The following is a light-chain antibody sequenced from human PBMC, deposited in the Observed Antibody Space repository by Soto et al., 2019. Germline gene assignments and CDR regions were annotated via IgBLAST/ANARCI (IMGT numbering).Light chain of an antibody. V-gene: IGLV1-40*01. CDR1: SSNIGADYD. CDR3: QSYDSTLSARYV. Sequence: QLLLTQPPSVSGAPGQRVTISCTGSSSNIGADYDVHWYQQRPGTAPKLLIFGNINRPSGVPDRFSGSKSGTSASLAITGLQAEDEGDYYCQSYDSTLSARYVFGTGTKVTVL. J-gene: IGLJ1*01. CDR2: GNI.